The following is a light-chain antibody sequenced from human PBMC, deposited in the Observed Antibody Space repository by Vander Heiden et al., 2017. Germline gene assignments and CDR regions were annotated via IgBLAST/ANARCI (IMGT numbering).Light chain of an antibody. CDR2: DAS. Sequence: IVLPQSPPTLSWSPGERATLACRTSQSVSNYLAWYQHKPGQAPRLLIYDASNRAAGIQARFSGSGYGTDFTLTISSLEPEDFAVYYCQQRSNGPPEVTFGGGTKVEIK. V-gene: IGKV3-11*01. J-gene: IGKJ4*01. CDR3: QQRSNGPPEVT. CDR1: QSVSNY.